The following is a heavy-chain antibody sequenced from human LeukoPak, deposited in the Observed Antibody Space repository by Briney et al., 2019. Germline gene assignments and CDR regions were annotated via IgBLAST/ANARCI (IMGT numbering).Heavy chain of an antibody. V-gene: IGHV1-2*02. CDR3: ARGSTVTGTVKSAFEI. CDR1: GYTFTDYY. Sequence: EASVKVSCKASGYTFTDYYIQWVRQAPGQGLERMGWINANTGATNYAQKFQDRVTMTRDTSITTAYMDLSRLISDDTAVYYCARGSTVTGTVKSAFEIWGQGTMVIVSS. D-gene: IGHD1-20*01. CDR2: INANTGAT. J-gene: IGHJ3*02.